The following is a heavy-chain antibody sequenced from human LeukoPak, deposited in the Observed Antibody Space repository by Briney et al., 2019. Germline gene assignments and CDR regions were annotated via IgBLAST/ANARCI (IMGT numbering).Heavy chain of an antibody. CDR2: ITLDGIST. D-gene: IGHD6-13*01. J-gene: IGHJ3*02. Sequence: GGSLRLSCAASGFPFRSYAMHWVRQAPGKGLEYVSAITLDGISTYYANSVKGRFTISRDNSKNTLYLQMGSLRAEDMAVYYCAKDRAIAAAGIAFDIWGQGTMVTVSS. V-gene: IGHV3-64*01. CDR1: GFPFRSYA. CDR3: AKDRAIAAAGIAFDI.